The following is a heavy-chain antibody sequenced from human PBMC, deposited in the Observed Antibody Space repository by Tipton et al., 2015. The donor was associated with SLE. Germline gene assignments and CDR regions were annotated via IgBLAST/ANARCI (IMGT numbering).Heavy chain of an antibody. D-gene: IGHD3-3*01. V-gene: IGHV5-51*01. CDR1: GYRFSSFW. CDR3: ARGDYLSAGFDL. CDR2: IYPGDSDT. J-gene: IGHJ2*01. Sequence: VQLVQSGAEVKKPGESLKISRKGSGYRFSSFWIAWVRQMPGKGLEWMGIIYPGDSDTRYSPSFQGQVTISADKSTSTAYLQWSGLKASDTAMYYCARGDYLSAGFDLWGRGTLVTVSS.